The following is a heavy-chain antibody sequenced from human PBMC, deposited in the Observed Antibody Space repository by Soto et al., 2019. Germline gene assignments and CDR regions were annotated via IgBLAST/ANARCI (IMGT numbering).Heavy chain of an antibody. CDR1: GSPFSDYA. D-gene: IGHD6-19*01. V-gene: IGHV3-23*01. CDR3: AVPAVAQMNYYYGMDV. Sequence: GGSLRLFCVDSGSPFSDYAMSWVRQAQGKGLEWVSSLSGSGGSTSYARKFQGRVTMTRDTSTSTVYMELSSLRSEDTAVYYCAVPAVAQMNYYYGMDVWGQGTTVTVSS. CDR2: LSGSGGST. J-gene: IGHJ6*02.